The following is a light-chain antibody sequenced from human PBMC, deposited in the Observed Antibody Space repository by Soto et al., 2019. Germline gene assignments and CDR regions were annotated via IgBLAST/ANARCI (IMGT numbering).Light chain of an antibody. CDR2: WAS. CDR1: QRVLYSSNNKNY. J-gene: IGKJ1*01. Sequence: DIVMTQSPDSLAVSLGERATINCKSSQRVLYSSNNKNYLAWYQQKPGQPPKLLLYWASIRESGVPDRFSGSGSGTDFTLTISSLQAEDVAVYYCQQYYSTWTFGQGTKVEIK. CDR3: QQYYSTWT. V-gene: IGKV4-1*01.